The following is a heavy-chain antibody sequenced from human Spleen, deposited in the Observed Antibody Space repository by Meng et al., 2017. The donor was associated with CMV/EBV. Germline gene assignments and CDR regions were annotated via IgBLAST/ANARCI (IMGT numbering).Heavy chain of an antibody. CDR3: ASRSTRTDACDF. CDR2: MYYSGSP. Sequence: LRLSCTVSGGSISSSDSYWSWIRQSPGRGLEWITYMYYSGSPYNNPSLETRITMSIDTSKNQFSLRLNSVTAADTAVYYCASRSTRTDACDFWGQGTLVTVSS. CDR1: GGSISSSDSY. V-gene: IGHV4-30-4*08. D-gene: IGHD2-2*01. J-gene: IGHJ4*02.